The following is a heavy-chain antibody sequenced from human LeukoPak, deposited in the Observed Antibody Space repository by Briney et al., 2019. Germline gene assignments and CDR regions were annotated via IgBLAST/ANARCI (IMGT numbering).Heavy chain of an antibody. CDR1: GDSVSGSPAV. D-gene: IGHD3-10*01. CDR2: AYHRSKWYI. Sequence: SQTLSLTCAISGDSVSGSPAVWNWIRQSPSRGLEWLGRAYHRSKWYIEYAESVKGRITITPDTSKNQFSLHLNSVTPEDTAVYYCARGAVRGGTNFDYWGQGTLVTVSS. V-gene: IGHV6-1*01. CDR3: ARGAVRGGTNFDY. J-gene: IGHJ4*02.